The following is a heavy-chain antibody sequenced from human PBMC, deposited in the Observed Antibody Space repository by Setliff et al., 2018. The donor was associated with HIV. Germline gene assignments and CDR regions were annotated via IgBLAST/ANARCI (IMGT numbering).Heavy chain of an antibody. CDR1: GYTFINYD. Sequence: ASVKVSCKASGYTFINYDIYWVRQTTGQGLEWMGWMNPDSGNTGYAQKFQGRVTMTRNTSISTAYMDLTSLRAEDTAVYYCARRAYCSSTTCFDFWGQGTLVTVSS. V-gene: IGHV1-8*02. D-gene: IGHD2-2*01. CDR2: MNPDSGNT. CDR3: ARRAYCSSTTCFDF. J-gene: IGHJ4*02.